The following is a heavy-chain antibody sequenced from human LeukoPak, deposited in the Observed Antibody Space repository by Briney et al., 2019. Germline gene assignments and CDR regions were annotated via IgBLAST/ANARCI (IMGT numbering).Heavy chain of an antibody. V-gene: IGHV3-30-3*01. Sequence: GGSLRLSCAASGFTFSSYAMHWVRQAPGKELEWVAVISYDGSNKYYADSVKGRFTISRGNSKNTLYLQMNSLRAEDTAVYYCARGSSSSWYFVDYWGQGTLVTVSS. J-gene: IGHJ4*02. CDR3: ARGSSSSWYFVDY. CDR1: GFTFSSYA. CDR2: ISYDGSNK. D-gene: IGHD6-13*01.